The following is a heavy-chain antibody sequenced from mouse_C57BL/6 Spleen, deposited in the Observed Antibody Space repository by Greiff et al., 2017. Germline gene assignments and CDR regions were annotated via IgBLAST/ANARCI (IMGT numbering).Heavy chain of an antibody. CDR2: IGPGSGST. D-gene: IGHD1-1*01. CDR1: GYTFTDYY. CDR3: ARYPLYYGSSYRGFDY. J-gene: IGHJ2*01. Sequence: QVQLKQSGAELVKPGASVTISCKASGYTFTDYYINWVKQRTGQGLEWIGKIGPGSGSTYYNEKFKGKATLTADKSSRTAYMKLSSLTSEDAAVYFCARYPLYYGSSYRGFDYWGQGPTLTVSS. V-gene: IGHV1-77*01.